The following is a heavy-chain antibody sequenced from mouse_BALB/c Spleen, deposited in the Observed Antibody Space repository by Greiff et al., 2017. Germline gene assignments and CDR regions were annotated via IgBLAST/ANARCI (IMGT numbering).Heavy chain of an antibody. V-gene: IGHV5-6-4*01. J-gene: IGHJ4*01. Sequence: EVQLVESGGGLVKPGGSLKLSCAASGFTFSSYTMSWVRQTPEKRLEWVATISSGGSYTYYPDSVKGRFTISRDNAKNTLYLQMSSLKSEDTAMYYCTTGSAMDYWGQGTSVTVSS. CDR1: GFTFSSYT. D-gene: IGHD4-1*01. CDR3: TTGSAMDY. CDR2: ISSGGSYT.